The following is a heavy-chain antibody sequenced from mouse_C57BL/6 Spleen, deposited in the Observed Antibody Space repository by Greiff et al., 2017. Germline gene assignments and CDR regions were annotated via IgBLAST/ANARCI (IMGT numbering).Heavy chain of an antibody. Sequence: VQLPQPGAELVKPGASVKLSCKASGYTFTSYWMHWVKQRPGQGLEWIGMIHPNSGSTNYNEKFKSKATLTVDKSSSTAYMQLSSLTSEDSAVYYCARDDYDWFDYWGQGTTLKVSS. CDR3: ARDDYDWFDY. J-gene: IGHJ2*01. CDR1: GYTFTSYW. D-gene: IGHD2-4*01. CDR2: IHPNSGST. V-gene: IGHV1-64*01.